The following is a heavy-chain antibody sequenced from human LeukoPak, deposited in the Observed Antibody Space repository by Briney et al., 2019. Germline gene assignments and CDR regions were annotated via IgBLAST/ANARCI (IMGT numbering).Heavy chain of an antibody. V-gene: IGHV3-23*01. CDR3: ASYSSSWYYFDY. J-gene: IGHJ4*02. CDR2: ISGSGGST. D-gene: IGHD6-13*01. Sequence: PGGSLRLSCAASGFTFSSYAMSWVRQAPGKGLEWVSAISGSGGSTYYADSVKGRFTISRDNSKNTLYLQMNSLRAEDTAVYYCASYSSSWYYFDYWGQGTLVTVSS. CDR1: GFTFSSYA.